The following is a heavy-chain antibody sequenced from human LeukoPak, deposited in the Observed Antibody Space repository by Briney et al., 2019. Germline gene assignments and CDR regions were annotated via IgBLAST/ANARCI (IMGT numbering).Heavy chain of an antibody. CDR2: ISSSSSYT. CDR3: ARSNGGNLLYDAFDI. D-gene: IGHD4-23*01. J-gene: IGHJ3*02. V-gene: IGHV3-11*03. CDR1: GFTFSDYY. Sequence: PGGSLRLSCAASGFTFSDYYMSWIRQAPGKGLEWVSYISSSSSYTNYADSVKGRFTIPRDNAKNSLYLQMNSLRAEDTAVYYCARSNGGNLLYDAFDIWGQGTMVTVSS.